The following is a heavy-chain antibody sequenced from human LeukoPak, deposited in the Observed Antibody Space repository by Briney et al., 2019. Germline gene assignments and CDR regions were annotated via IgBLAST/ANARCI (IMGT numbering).Heavy chain of an antibody. CDR1: GFTFSSHW. J-gene: IGHJ4*02. V-gene: IGHV3-74*01. Sequence: GGSLRLSCAASGFTFSSHWMHWVRQAPGKGLVWVSQINPDGSSTTYADSVKGRLTISRDNAKNTLYLQMNSLRDEDTAVYYCARDLYDFWSGRKYYFDYWGQGTLFAVSS. CDR3: ARDLYDFWSGRKYYFDY. D-gene: IGHD3-3*01. CDR2: INPDGSST.